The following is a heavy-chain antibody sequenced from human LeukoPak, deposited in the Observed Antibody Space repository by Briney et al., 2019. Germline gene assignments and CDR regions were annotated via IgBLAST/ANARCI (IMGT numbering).Heavy chain of an antibody. D-gene: IGHD2-2*01. CDR2: IKQDGSEK. CDR3: ARENIVAVPAKDAFDI. V-gene: IGHV3-7*01. CDR1: GFTFSSDW. J-gene: IGHJ3*02. Sequence: GGSLRLSCAASGFTFSSDWMSGVRQAPGKGLEWVANIKQDGSEKYYVDSGKGRLTISRDNAKNSLYLQMNSLRAQDTAVYYCARENIVAVPAKDAFDIWGQGTMVTVSS.